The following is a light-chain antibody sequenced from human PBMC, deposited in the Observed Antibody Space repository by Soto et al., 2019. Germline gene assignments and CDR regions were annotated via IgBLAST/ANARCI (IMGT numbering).Light chain of an antibody. CDR1: KNDIGVYDF. V-gene: IGLV2-8*01. CDR3: KSYARSNTYV. CDR2: EVV. J-gene: IGLJ1*01. Sequence: QSVLTQPPSASGSPGQSVTISCTGTKNDIGVYDFVSWYQHHPGKAPRLIIYEVVQRPSGVPDRFSGSKSGNTASLTVSGLQAADEADYFCKSYARSNTYVLGSGTKVTVL.